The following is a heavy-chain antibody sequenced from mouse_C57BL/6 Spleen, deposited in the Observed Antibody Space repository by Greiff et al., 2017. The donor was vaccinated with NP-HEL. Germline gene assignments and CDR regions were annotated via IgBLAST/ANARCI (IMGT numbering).Heavy chain of an antibody. CDR3: TTGDFPGYFDV. V-gene: IGHV14-4*01. CDR2: IDPENGDT. D-gene: IGHD3-3*01. CDR1: GFNIKDDY. Sequence: EVQLQQSGAELVRPGASVKLSCTTSGFNIKDDYMHWVKQRPEQGLEWIGWIDPENGDTEYASKFQGKATITADTSSNTAYLQLSSLTSEDTAVYYCTTGDFPGYFDVWGTGTTVTVSS. J-gene: IGHJ1*03.